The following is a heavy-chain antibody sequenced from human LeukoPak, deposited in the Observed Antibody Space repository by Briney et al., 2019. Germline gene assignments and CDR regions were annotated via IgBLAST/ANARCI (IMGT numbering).Heavy chain of an antibody. D-gene: IGHD5-24*01. J-gene: IGHJ6*03. CDR1: GGSISSSSYY. CDR3: ARDRGRWLQKSYYYYYMDV. V-gene: IGHV4-39*07. CDR2: IYYSGTT. Sequence: PSETLSLTCTVSGGSISSSSYYWGWIRQPPGKGLEWIGSIYYSGTTNYNPSLKSRVSMSVDTSKNQFSLKLSSVTAADTAVYYCARDRGRWLQKSYYYYYMDVWGKGTTVTISS.